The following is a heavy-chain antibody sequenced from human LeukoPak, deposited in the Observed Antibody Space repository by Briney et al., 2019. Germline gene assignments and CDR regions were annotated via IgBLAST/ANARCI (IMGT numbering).Heavy chain of an antibody. D-gene: IGHD6-19*01. CDR1: GGSISSHY. J-gene: IGHJ4*02. V-gene: IGHV4-59*11. CDR3: ARGAGWWDY. Sequence: KPSETLSLTCTVSGGSISSHYWSWIRQPPGKGLEWIGYIYYSGNTNYNPSLKSRVTISVDTSKNQFSLKLSSVTAADTAVYYCARGAGWWDYWGQGTLVTVSS. CDR2: IYYSGNT.